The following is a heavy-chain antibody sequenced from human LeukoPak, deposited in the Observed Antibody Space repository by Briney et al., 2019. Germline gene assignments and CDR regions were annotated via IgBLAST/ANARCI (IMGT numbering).Heavy chain of an antibody. D-gene: IGHD6-13*01. CDR2: IHHSGST. J-gene: IGHJ4*02. CDR1: GGSFISGYY. Sequence: PSETLSLTCAVYGGSFISGYYWTFIRQPPGKGLEWIGEIHHSGSTNYNPSLKSRVTISLDTSKNQFSLKLNSVTAADTALYYCASFRWAVGFEYWGQGTLVPVSS. V-gene: IGHV4-34*01. CDR3: ASFRWAVGFEY.